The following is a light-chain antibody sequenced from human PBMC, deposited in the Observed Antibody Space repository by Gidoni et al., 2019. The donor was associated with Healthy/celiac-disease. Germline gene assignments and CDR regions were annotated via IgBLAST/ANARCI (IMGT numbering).Light chain of an antibody. J-gene: IGKJ2*01. V-gene: IGKV1-39*01. Sequence: IQMTQSPSSLSASVGDRVTITCRASQSISSYLNWYQQKPGKAPKLLIYAASSLQSGVPSRFSGSGSGTDFTLTISSLQPEDFATYYCQQSYSTPPYTFGQGTKLGIK. CDR2: AAS. CDR3: QQSYSTPPYT. CDR1: QSISSY.